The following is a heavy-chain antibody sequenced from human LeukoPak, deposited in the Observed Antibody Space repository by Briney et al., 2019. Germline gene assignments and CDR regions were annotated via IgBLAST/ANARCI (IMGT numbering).Heavy chain of an antibody. CDR3: ARGGGEVFGYSSSSGDFDY. V-gene: IGHV4-59*01. CDR2: IYYSGST. Sequence: SETLSLTCTVSGGSISSYYWSWIRQPAGKGLEWIGYIYYSGSTNYNPSLKSRVTISVDTSKNQFSLKLSSVTAADTAVYYCARGGGEVFGYSSSSGDFDYWGQGTLVTVSS. CDR1: GGSISSYY. D-gene: IGHD6-6*01. J-gene: IGHJ4*02.